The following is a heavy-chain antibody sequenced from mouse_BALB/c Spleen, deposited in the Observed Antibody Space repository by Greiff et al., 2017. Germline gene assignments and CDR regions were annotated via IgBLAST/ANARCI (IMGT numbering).Heavy chain of an antibody. CDR2: IDPANGNT. Sequence: EVQRVESGAELVKPGASVKLSCTASGFNIKDTYMHWVKQRPEQGLEWIGRIDPANGNTKYDPKFQGKATITADTSSNTAYLQLSSLTSEDTAVYYCARSMITFLYWGQGTTLTVSS. CDR1: GFNIKDTY. V-gene: IGHV14-3*02. CDR3: ARSMITFLY. D-gene: IGHD2-4*01. J-gene: IGHJ2*01.